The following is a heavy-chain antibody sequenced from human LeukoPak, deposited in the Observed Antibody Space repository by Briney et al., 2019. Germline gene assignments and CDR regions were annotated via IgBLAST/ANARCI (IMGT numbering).Heavy chain of an antibody. CDR2: ISSSSSYI. CDR1: GFTSSSYS. V-gene: IGHV3-21*01. J-gene: IGHJ4*02. D-gene: IGHD1-26*01. Sequence: GGSLRLSCAASGFTSSSYSMNWVRQAPGKGLEWVSSISSSSSYIYYADSVKGRFTISRDNAKNSLYLQMNSLRAEDTAVYYCARFCVGATCFDYWGQGTLVTVSS. CDR3: ARFCVGATCFDY.